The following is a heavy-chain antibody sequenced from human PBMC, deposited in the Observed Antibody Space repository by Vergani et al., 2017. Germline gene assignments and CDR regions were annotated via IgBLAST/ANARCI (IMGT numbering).Heavy chain of an antibody. Sequence: QVQLVESGGGVVQRGGSLRLSCATSGFTLSNYDMQWIRQGPGKGLGFVAFIQFDGSNQYYADSVKGRFTLSRDFSKNTLYLQMNSLRTDDTATYYCAKHFRGWGIDYWGQGTQFIVSS. CDR1: GFTLSNYD. J-gene: IGHJ4*02. V-gene: IGHV3-30*02. CDR2: IQFDGSNQ. D-gene: IGHD3-16*01. CDR3: AKHFRGWGIDY.